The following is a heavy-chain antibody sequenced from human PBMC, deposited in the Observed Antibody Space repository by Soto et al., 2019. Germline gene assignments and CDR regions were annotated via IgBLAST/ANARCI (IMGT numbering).Heavy chain of an antibody. V-gene: IGHV4-4*02. CDR2: IYHSGST. CDR1: GGSISSSNW. D-gene: IGHD1-26*01. J-gene: IGHJ6*02. Sequence: PSETLSLTCAVSGGSISSSNWWSWVRQPPGKGLEWIGEIYHSGSTNYNPSLKSRVTISVDKSKNQFSLKLSSVTAADTAVYYCARDKGVGATWTGYYYGMDVWGQGTTVTV. CDR3: ARDKGVGATWTGYYYGMDV.